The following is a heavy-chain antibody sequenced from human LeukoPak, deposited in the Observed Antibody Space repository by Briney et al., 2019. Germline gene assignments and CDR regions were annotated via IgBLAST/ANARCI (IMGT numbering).Heavy chain of an antibody. Sequence: GSSVKVSCKASGGTFSSYAISWVRQAPGQGLEWMGRISAYNGNTNYAQKLQGRVTMTTDTSTSTAYMELRSLRSDDTAVYYCARWGMTTGLNWFDPWGQGTLVTVSS. V-gene: IGHV1-18*01. CDR1: GGTFSSYA. D-gene: IGHD4-17*01. CDR3: ARWGMTTGLNWFDP. J-gene: IGHJ5*02. CDR2: ISAYNGNT.